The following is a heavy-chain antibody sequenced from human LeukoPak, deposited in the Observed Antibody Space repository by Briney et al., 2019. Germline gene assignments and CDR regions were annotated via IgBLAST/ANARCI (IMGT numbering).Heavy chain of an antibody. CDR3: ARDSVRVYDY. D-gene: IGHD6-6*01. J-gene: IGHJ4*02. CDR2: IYYSGST. CDR1: GGSISSSNW. V-gene: IGHV4-4*02. Sequence: PSETLSLTCAVSGGSISSSNWWSWVRQPPGKGLEWIGSIYYSGSTYYNPSLKSRVTISVDTSKNQFSLKLSSVTAADTAVYYCARDSVRVYDYWGQGTLVTVSS.